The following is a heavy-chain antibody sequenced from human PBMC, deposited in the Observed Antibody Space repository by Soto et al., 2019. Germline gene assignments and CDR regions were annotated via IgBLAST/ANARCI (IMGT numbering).Heavy chain of an antibody. D-gene: IGHD3-10*01. CDR2: ISSSSSYI. Sequence: GGSLRLSCAASGFTFSSYSMNWVRQAPGKGLEWVSSISSSSSYIYYADSVKGRFTISRDNAKNSLYLQMNSLRAEDTAVYYCARDLWDYYMDVWGKGTTVTVSS. J-gene: IGHJ6*03. CDR1: GFTFSSYS. CDR3: ARDLWDYYMDV. V-gene: IGHV3-21*01.